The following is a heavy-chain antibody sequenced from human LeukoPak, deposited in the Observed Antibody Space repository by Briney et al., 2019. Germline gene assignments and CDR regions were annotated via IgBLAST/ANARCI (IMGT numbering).Heavy chain of an antibody. J-gene: IGHJ4*02. Sequence: PGGSLRLSCAASGFTFDDYAMHWVRQAPGKGLEWVSGISWNSGSIGYADSVKGRFTISRDNAKNSLYLQMNSLRAEDTALYYCAVPMVRGVNWGQGTLVTVSS. D-gene: IGHD3-10*01. V-gene: IGHV3-9*01. CDR2: ISWNSGSI. CDR1: GFTFDDYA. CDR3: AVPMVRGVN.